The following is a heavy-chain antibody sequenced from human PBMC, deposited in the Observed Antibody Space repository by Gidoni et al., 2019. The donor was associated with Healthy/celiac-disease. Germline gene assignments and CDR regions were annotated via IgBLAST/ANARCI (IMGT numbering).Heavy chain of an antibody. CDR1: GGTFSSYA. CDR2: IIPIFGTA. J-gene: IGHJ5*02. V-gene: IGHV1-69*01. D-gene: IGHD3-9*01. Sequence: QVQLVQSGAEVKKPGSSVKVSCKASGGTFSSYAISWVRQAPGQGLEWMGGIIPIFGTANYAQKFQGRVTITADESTSTAYMELSSLRSEDTAVYYCARVGQKYYDILTGYYGWFDPWGQGTLVTVSS. CDR3: ARVGQKYYDILTGYYGWFDP.